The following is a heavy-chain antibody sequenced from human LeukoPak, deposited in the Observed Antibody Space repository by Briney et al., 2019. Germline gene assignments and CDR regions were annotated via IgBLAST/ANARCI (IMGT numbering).Heavy chain of an antibody. D-gene: IGHD5-18*01. V-gene: IGHV3-11*04. J-gene: IGHJ4*02. Sequence: PGGSLRLSCAASGFTFSDYYMSWIRQAPGKGLEWVSYISSSGSTIYYADSVKGRFTISRDNAKNSLYLQMNSVRAEDTAVYYCARADWDTAMIDYWGQGTLVTVSS. CDR1: GFTFSDYY. CDR2: ISSSGSTI. CDR3: ARADWDTAMIDY.